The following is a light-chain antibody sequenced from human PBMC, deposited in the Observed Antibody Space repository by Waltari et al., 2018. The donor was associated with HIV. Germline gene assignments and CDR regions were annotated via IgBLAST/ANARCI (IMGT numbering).Light chain of an antibody. V-gene: IGLV1-40*01. CDR3: QSYDSSLSGYVV. Sequence: QSVLTQPPSVSRAPGPRVTISYTGSSSNIGPRYDVHWYQHLPGTVTKVLIYGNINRPSGVPDRFSGSKSGASASLAITGLQAEDEADYYCQSYDSSLSGYVVFGGGTKLTVL. CDR2: GNI. J-gene: IGLJ2*01. CDR1: SSNIGPRYD.